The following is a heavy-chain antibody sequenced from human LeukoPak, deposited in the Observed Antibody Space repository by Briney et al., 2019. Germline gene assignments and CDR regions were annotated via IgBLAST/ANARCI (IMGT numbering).Heavy chain of an antibody. Sequence: PSETLSLTCTVSGGSISSYYWSWIRQPAGKGLEWIGRIYTSGSTNYNPSLKSRVTMPVDTSKNQFSLKLSSVTAADTAVYYCAKEAWYCSSTSCYVGIDYWGQGTLVTVST. J-gene: IGHJ4*02. D-gene: IGHD2-2*01. CDR3: AKEAWYCSSTSCYVGIDY. CDR1: GGSISSYY. V-gene: IGHV4-4*07. CDR2: IYTSGST.